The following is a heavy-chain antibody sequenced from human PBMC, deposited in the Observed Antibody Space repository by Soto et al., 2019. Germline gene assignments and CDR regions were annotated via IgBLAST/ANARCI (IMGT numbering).Heavy chain of an antibody. CDR1: GYTFTSYA. CDR2: INAGNGNT. V-gene: IGHV1-3*01. J-gene: IGHJ5*02. Sequence: ASVKVSCKASGYTFTSYAMHWVRQAPGQRLEWMGWINAGNGNTKYSQKFQGRVTITRDTSASTAYMELSSLRSEDTAVYYCAIIPGYWRSTSCPSIVWFDPWGQGTPVTVSS. CDR3: AIIPGYWRSTSCPSIVWFDP. D-gene: IGHD2-2*01.